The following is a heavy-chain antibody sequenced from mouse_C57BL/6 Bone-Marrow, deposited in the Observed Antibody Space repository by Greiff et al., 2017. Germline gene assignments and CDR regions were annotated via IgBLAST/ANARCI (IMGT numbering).Heavy chain of an antibody. J-gene: IGHJ3*01. D-gene: IGHD2-5*01. V-gene: IGHV1-50*01. CDR2: IDPSDSYT. Sequence: VQLQQPGAELVKPGASVKLSCKASGYTFTSYWMQWVKQRPGQGLEWIGEIDPSDSYTNYNQKFKGKATLTVDTSSSTAYMQLSSLTSEDSAVYYCARIDLYYSNLNSFAYCGQGTLVTVSA. CDR3: ARIDLYYSNLNSFAY. CDR1: GYTFTSYW.